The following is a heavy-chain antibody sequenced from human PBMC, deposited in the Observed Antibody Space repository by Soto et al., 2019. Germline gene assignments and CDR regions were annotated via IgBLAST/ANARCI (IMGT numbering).Heavy chain of an antibody. V-gene: IGHV1-3*01. CDR2: INAGNGNT. CDR1: GYTFTSYA. CDR3: ARALDIVVVPAAMLFDP. J-gene: IGHJ5*02. D-gene: IGHD2-2*01. Sequence: VKVSCKASGYTFTSYAMHWVRQAPGQRLEWMGWINAGNGNTKYSQKFQGRVTITRDTSASTAYMELSSLRSEDTAVYYCARALDIVVVPAAMLFDPWGQGTLVTVPQ.